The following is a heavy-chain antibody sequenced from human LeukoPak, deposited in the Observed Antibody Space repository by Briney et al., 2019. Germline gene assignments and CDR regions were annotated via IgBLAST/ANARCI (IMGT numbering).Heavy chain of an antibody. CDR2: IYYSGNT. D-gene: IGHD6-13*01. J-gene: IGHJ2*01. V-gene: IGHV4-59*01. CDR1: GGSITGYY. Sequence: SETLSLTCTVSGGSITGYYWSWIRQPPGKGLEWIAYIYYSGNTNYNPSLKSRVTISVDTSKNQFSLKLNSVTAADTAVYYCAREPLLLYSTSMGRYFDLWGRGILVSVSS. CDR3: AREPLLLYSTSMGRYFDL.